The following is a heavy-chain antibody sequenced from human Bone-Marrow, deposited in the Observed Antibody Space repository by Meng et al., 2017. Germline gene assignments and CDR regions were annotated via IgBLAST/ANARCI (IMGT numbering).Heavy chain of an antibody. CDR1: GYTFTSYA. Sequence: ASVKVSCKASGYTFTSYAMHWVRQAPGQRLEWMGWINAGNGNTKYSQKFQGRVTITRDTSASTACMELSSLRSEDTAVYYCARAAAGKKRPIDYWGQGTLVTVSS. J-gene: IGHJ4*02. D-gene: IGHD6-13*01. CDR2: INAGNGNT. V-gene: IGHV1-3*01. CDR3: ARAAAGKKRPIDY.